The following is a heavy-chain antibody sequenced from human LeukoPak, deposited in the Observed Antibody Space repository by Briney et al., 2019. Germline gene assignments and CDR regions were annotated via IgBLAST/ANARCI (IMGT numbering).Heavy chain of an antibody. CDR2: IYSGGST. D-gene: IGHD5-18*01. Sequence: GGSLRLSCAASGFTVSSNYMSWVRQAPGKGLEWVSVIYSGGSTYYADSVKGRFTISRDNSKNTLYLQMNSLRAEDTAVYYCARRDTAMAEGFDYWGQGTLVTVSS. J-gene: IGHJ4*02. CDR1: GFTVSSNY. CDR3: ARRDTAMAEGFDY. V-gene: IGHV3-53*01.